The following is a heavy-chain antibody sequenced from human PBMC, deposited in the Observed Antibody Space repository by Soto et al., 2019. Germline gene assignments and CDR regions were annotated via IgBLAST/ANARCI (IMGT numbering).Heavy chain of an antibody. J-gene: IGHJ4*02. CDR3: ARTPPHYDFWSGELDY. Sequence: ASVKVSCKASGYTFTSCYMHWVRQAPGQGLEWMGIINPSGGSTSYAQKFQGRVTMTRDTSTSTVYMELSSLRSEDTAVYYCARTPPHYDFWSGELDYWGQGTLVTVSS. CDR1: GYTFTSCY. V-gene: IGHV1-46*01. D-gene: IGHD3-3*01. CDR2: INPSGGST.